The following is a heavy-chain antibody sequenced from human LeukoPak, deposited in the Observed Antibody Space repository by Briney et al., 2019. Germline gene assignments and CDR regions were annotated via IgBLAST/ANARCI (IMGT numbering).Heavy chain of an antibody. V-gene: IGHV3-23*01. CDR2: ISGSGGST. J-gene: IGHJ4*02. CDR1: GFTFSNYG. D-gene: IGHD5-18*01. CDR3: TKGTIWLPFDY. Sequence: GGSLRLSCAASGFTFSNYGMHWVRPAPGKGLEWVSAISGSGGSTYYADSVKGRFTISRDNSKNTLYLQMNSLRAEDTAVYYCTKGTIWLPFDYWGQGTLVTVSS.